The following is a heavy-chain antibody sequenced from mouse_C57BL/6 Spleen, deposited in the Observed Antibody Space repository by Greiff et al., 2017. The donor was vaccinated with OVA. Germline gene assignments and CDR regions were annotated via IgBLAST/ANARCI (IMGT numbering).Heavy chain of an antibody. CDR1: GYTFTSYD. Sequence: QVQLQQSGPELVKPGASVKLSCKASGYTFTSYDINWVKQRPGQGLEWIGWIYPRDGSTKYNEKFKGKATLTVDTSSSTAYMELHSLTSEDSAVYFCARRGNYYGSSSNFDYWGQGTTRTVSS. V-gene: IGHV1-85*01. J-gene: IGHJ2*01. CDR2: IYPRDGST. D-gene: IGHD1-1*01. CDR3: ARRGNYYGSSSNFDY.